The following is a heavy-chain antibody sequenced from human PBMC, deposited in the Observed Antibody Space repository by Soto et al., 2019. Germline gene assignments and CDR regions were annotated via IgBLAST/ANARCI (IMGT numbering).Heavy chain of an antibody. D-gene: IGHD4-17*01. CDR3: ARGRGDYGDYLDY. V-gene: IGHV1-2*04. Sequence: ASVKVSCKASGYTFTGYYMHWVRQAPGQGLEWMGWINPNSGGTNYAQKFQGWVTMTTDTSISTAYMELRSLRSDDTAVYYCARGRGDYGDYLDYWGQGTLVTVSS. CDR1: GYTFTGYY. J-gene: IGHJ4*02. CDR2: INPNSGGT.